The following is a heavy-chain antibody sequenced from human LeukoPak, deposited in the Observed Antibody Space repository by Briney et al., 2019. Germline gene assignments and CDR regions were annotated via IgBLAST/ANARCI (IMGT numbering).Heavy chain of an antibody. D-gene: IGHD2/OR15-2a*01. CDR1: GFPFSSYG. V-gene: IGHV3-23*01. Sequence: GGTLRLSCAAAGFPFSSYGMSWVRQGPGKGLEWVSAIGGSGISTYYANSMKGRFTISRDNSKNTLYLQMNSLRAEDTAVYYCAKDLLARPDYWGQGTLVTVSS. J-gene: IGHJ4*02. CDR3: AKDLLARPDY. CDR2: IGGSGIST.